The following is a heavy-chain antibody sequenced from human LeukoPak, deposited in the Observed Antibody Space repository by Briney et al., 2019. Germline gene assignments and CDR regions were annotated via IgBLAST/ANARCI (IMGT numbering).Heavy chain of an antibody. CDR2: MNPNSGNT. D-gene: IGHD6-19*01. CDR3: ARGPGSSGWQRGYYYYMDV. CDR1: GYTFTSYD. Sequence: ASVKVSCKASGYTFTSYDINWVRQATGQGLEWMGWMNPNSGNTGYAQKFQGRVTITRNTSISTAYMELSSLRSEDTAVYYCARGPGSSGWQRGYYYYMDVWGKGTTVTVSS. J-gene: IGHJ6*03. V-gene: IGHV1-8*03.